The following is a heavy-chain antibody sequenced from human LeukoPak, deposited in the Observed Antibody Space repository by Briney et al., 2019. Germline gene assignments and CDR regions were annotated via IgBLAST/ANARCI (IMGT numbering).Heavy chain of an antibody. J-gene: IGHJ3*01. CDR3: ASLCDYVWGSYRENAFDV. CDR2: IYYSGST. V-gene: IGHV4-61*01. Sequence: SETLSLTCTVSGSSVSSGSYYWSWIRQPPGKGLEWIGYIYYSGSTNYNPSLKSRVTISVDTSKNQFSLKLSSVTAADTAVYYCASLCDYVWGSYRENAFDVWGQGTMVTVSS. CDR1: GSSVSSGSYY. D-gene: IGHD3-16*02.